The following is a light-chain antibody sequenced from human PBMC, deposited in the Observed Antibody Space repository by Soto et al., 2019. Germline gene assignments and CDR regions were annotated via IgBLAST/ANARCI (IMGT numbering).Light chain of an antibody. V-gene: IGLV2-14*03. J-gene: IGLJ1*01. CDR2: DVT. CDR3: SSYTAANTLTYV. Sequence: SVLTQPASVSGSPGQSITISCTATSSDVGTYDFVSWYQHHPGKAPKLIIFDVTNRPSGVSRRFSGSRSDNAASLTISGLQPEDEAFYYCSSYTAANTLTYVFGTGTKVTVL. CDR1: SSDVGTYDF.